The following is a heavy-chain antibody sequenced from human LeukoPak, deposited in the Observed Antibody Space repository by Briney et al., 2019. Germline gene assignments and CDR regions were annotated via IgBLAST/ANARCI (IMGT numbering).Heavy chain of an antibody. V-gene: IGHV4-31*03. D-gene: IGHD3-10*01. J-gene: IGHJ3*02. CDR3: ARVNIMVRGGPGAFDI. CDR2: IYYSGST. CDR1: GGSISSGGYY. Sequence: PSGTLSLTCTVSGGSISSGGYYWGWIRQHPGKGLEWIGYIYYSGSTYYNPSLKSRVTISVDTSKNQFSLKLSSVTAADTAVYYCARVNIMVRGGPGAFDIWGQGTMVTVSS.